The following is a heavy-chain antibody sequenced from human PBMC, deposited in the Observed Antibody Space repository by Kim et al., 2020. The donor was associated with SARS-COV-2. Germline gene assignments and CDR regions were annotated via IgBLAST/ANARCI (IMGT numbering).Heavy chain of an antibody. Sequence: GGSLRFSCAASGFTFGTSTMHWVRQAPGKGLEWVAVISYDGSKKYYGDSVRGRFTISRDNSKNTMYLQTNSLRVEDTAVYFCARDMKYCSSSSCYSDCWGQGSLVIVSS. J-gene: IGHJ4*03. D-gene: IGHD2-2*01. CDR1: GFTFGTST. V-gene: IGHV3-30-3*01. CDR2: ISYDGSKK. CDR3: ARDMKYCSSSSCYSDC.